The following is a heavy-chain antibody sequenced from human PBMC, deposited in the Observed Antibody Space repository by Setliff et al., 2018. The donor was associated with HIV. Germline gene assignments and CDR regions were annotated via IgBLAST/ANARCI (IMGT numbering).Heavy chain of an antibody. CDR1: GYTFTSYY. CDR3: ARVRYCSGGSCYGGEYWFDP. V-gene: IGHV1-46*01. CDR2: IHPSGGST. J-gene: IGHJ5*02. D-gene: IGHD2-15*01. Sequence: ASVKVSCRASGYTFTSYYIHWVRQAPGQGLEWMGVIHPSGGSTSYAQSFQDRVTMTRDTTTSTVYMELSSLRSEDTAVYYCARVRYCSGGSCYGGEYWFDPWGQGTLVTVSS.